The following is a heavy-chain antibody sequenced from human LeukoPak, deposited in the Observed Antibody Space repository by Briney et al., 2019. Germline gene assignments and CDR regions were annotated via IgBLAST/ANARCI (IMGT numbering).Heavy chain of an antibody. CDR1: GGTFSSYA. J-gene: IGHJ4*02. Sequence: ASVKVSCKASGGTFSSYAISWVRQAPGQGLEWMGGIIPIFGTANYAQKFQGRVTITADKSTSTAYMELSSLRSEDTAVNYCARISGDCSSTSCSDWGQGTLVTVSS. CDR2: IIPIFGTA. CDR3: ARISGDCSSTSCSD. V-gene: IGHV1-69*06. D-gene: IGHD2-2*01.